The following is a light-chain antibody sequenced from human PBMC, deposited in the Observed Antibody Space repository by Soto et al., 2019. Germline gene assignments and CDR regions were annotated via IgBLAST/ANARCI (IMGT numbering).Light chain of an antibody. V-gene: IGKV3-11*01. CDR1: QSVRSY. Sequence: EIVLTQSPATLSLSPGERATLSCRASQSVRSYLAWYQQKPGQAPRLLIYDASTRATGIPARFSGSGSGTDYTLSISSLEAEDFAVYYCQHRDNWSYIFGQGTKLEMK. CDR3: QHRDNWSYI. CDR2: DAS. J-gene: IGKJ2*01.